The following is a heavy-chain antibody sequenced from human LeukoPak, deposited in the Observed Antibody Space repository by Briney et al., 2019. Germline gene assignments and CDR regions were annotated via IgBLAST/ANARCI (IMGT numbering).Heavy chain of an antibody. CDR1: GYTFSYYY. CDR3: VRVRDGYNDAYDI. Sequence: ASVKVSCKTSGYTFSYYYIHWVRQAPGQGLEWMGTINPSSGGSTYAQKLQGRVTVTRDTSTSTVYMELSSLRSEDTAVYYCVRVRDGYNDAYDIWGQETMVTVPS. V-gene: IGHV1-46*04. J-gene: IGHJ3*02. CDR2: INPSSGGS. D-gene: IGHD5-24*01.